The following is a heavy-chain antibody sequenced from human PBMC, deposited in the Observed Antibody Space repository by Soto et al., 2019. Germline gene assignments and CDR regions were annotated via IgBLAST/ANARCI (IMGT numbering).Heavy chain of an antibody. D-gene: IGHD3-10*01. V-gene: IGHV3-23*01. J-gene: IGHJ4*02. CDR2: ISGSGGST. CDR1: GFTFSSYA. Sequence: GSLRLSCAASGFTFSSYAMSWVRQAPGKGLEWVSAISGSGGSTYYADSVKGRFTISRDNSKNTLYLQMNSLRAEDTAVYYCAKDVGGYYYGSGTPHRGYWGQGTLVTVSS. CDR3: AKDVGGYYYGSGTPHRGY.